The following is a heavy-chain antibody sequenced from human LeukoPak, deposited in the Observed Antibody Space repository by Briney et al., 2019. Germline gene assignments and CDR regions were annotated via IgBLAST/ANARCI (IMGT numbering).Heavy chain of an antibody. J-gene: IGHJ4*02. CDR2: IYSSGIT. CDR3: ARERHCSSTSCYLHYFDY. CDR1: GGPISGYY. V-gene: IGHV4-4*07. D-gene: IGHD2-2*01. Sequence: SSETLSLTCSVSGGPISGYYWGWIRQPAGKRLECLGRIYSSGITDYSPSLKSRVTMSVDTSKNQFSLKLSSVTAADTAVYYCARERHCSSTSCYLHYFDYWGQGTLVTVSS.